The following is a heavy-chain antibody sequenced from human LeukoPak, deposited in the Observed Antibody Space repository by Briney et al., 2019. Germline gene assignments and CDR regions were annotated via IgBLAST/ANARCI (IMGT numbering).Heavy chain of an antibody. J-gene: IGHJ6*02. V-gene: IGHV3-23*01. CDR1: GFTFSNYA. D-gene: IGHD6-13*01. CDR3: AKKRAAGPNYYYYYGMDV. CDR2: IGGSGGGGGNT. Sequence: GGSLRLSCAASGFTFSNYATSWVRQAPGKGLEWVSTIGGSGGGGGNTYYADSVKGRFTISRDNSENTLYLEMNSLRAEDTAIYYCAKKRAAGPNYYYYYGMDVWGQGTTVTVSS.